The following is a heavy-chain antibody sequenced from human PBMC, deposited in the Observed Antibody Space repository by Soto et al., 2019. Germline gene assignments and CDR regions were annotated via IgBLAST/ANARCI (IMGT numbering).Heavy chain of an antibody. CDR2: IIPIFGTA. Sequence: QVQLVQSGAEVKKPGSSVKVSCKASGGTFSSYAISWVRQAPGQGLEWMGGIIPIFGTANYAQKFQGRVTITADESTSTAYMELSSLRSEDTAVYYCARARLMITFGGVGDGRWFAFDIWGQGKMVTVSS. J-gene: IGHJ3*02. CDR3: ARARLMITFGGVGDGRWFAFDI. V-gene: IGHV1-69*12. D-gene: IGHD3-16*01. CDR1: GGTFSSYA.